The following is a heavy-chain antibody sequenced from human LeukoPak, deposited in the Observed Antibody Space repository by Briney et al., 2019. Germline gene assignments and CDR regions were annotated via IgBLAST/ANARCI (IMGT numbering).Heavy chain of an antibody. CDR1: GFTFSSYA. V-gene: IGHV3-23*01. J-gene: IGHJ3*02. CDR3: AKELGYFDWLPHDAFDI. D-gene: IGHD3-9*01. CDR2: ISGSGGST. Sequence: GGSLRLSCAASGFTFSSYAMSWVRQAPGKGLEWVSAISGSGGSTYYADSVKGRFTISRDNSKNTLYLQMNSLRAEDTAVYYRAKELGYFDWLPHDAFDIWGQGTMVTVSS.